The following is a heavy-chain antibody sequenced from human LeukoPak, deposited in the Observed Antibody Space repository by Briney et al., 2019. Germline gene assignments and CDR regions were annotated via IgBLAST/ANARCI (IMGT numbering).Heavy chain of an antibody. D-gene: IGHD3-10*01. V-gene: IGHV4-39*01. J-gene: IGHJ4*02. Sequence: SETLSLTCTASGGSISSSIYYWGWIRQPPGKGLEWIGNSFYSGSAYYNPSLKSRVTISVDTSKNQFSLRLSSVTAADTAVYYCFYGSGSYYVRYWGQGTLVTVSS. CDR2: SFYSGSA. CDR3: FYGSGSYYVRY. CDR1: GGSISSSIYY.